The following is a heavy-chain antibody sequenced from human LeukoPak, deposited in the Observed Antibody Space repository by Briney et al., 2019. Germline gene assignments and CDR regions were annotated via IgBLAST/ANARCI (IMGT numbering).Heavy chain of an antibody. CDR3: ARDRSSWRYYFDY. CDR1: GFTFSSYA. CDR2: IYTSGST. Sequence: GSLRLSCAASGFTFSSYAMSWVRQPAGKGLEWIGRIYTSGSTNYNPSLKSRVTMSVDTSKNQFSLKLSSVTAADTAVYYCARDRSSWRYYFDYWGQGTLVTVSS. V-gene: IGHV4-4*07. D-gene: IGHD6-13*01. J-gene: IGHJ4*02.